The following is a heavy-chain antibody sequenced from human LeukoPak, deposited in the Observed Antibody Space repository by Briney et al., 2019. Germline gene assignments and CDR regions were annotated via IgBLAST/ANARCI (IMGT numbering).Heavy chain of an antibody. CDR3: AKNVVVKRYIDF. CDR2: ISGGGRTT. Sequence: GGSLRLSCAASGFTFSNHAMSWVRQAPGKGLQRVAVISGGGRTTEYADFVKGRFTISRDNSKNTLSLQMNSLTVEDTAIDFCAKNVVVKRYIDFWGQGTLVTVSS. CDR1: GFTFSNHA. D-gene: IGHD2-15*01. V-gene: IGHV3-23*01. J-gene: IGHJ4*02.